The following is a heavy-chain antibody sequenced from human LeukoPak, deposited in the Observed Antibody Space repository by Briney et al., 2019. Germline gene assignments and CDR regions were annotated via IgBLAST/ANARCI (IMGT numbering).Heavy chain of an antibody. V-gene: IGHV4-38-2*02. J-gene: IGHJ3*02. CDR1: GYSISSGYY. CDR2: IYHSGST. CDR3: ARPGLVDAFDI. D-gene: IGHD5/OR15-5a*01. Sequence: PSETLSLTCTVSGYSISSGYYWGWIRQPPGQGLEWIGSIYHSGSTYYNPSLKSRVTISVDTSKNQFSLKLSSVTAADTAVYYCARPGLVDAFDIWGQGTMVTVSS.